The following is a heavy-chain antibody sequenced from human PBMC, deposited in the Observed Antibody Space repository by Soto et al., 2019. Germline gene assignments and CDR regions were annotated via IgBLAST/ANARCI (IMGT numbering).Heavy chain of an antibody. CDR1: GGSISSYY. J-gene: IGHJ2*01. CDR3: ARRDRNIVATSDWYFDL. CDR2: IYYSGST. Sequence: QVQLQESGPGLVKPSETLSLTCTVSGGSISSYYWSWIRQPPGKGLEWIGYIYYSGSTNYNPSLKSRVTISVDTSKNKFSLKLSSVTAADTAVYYCARRDRNIVATSDWYFDLWGRGTLVTVSS. V-gene: IGHV4-59*08. D-gene: IGHD5-12*01.